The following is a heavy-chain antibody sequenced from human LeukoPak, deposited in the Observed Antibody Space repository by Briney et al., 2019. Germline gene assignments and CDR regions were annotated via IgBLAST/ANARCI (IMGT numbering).Heavy chain of an antibody. V-gene: IGHV1-2*02. CDR3: AKNPYECYFDY. J-gene: IGHJ4*02. CDR1: GYTLTGYY. CDR2: INPNSGDT. Sequence: ASARLSCKASGYTLTGYYMHWLRQAPGQGLEWMRWINPNSGDTNYAQKFEGRVNMTRDTSISTAYMELSRLTSDDTAVYYCAKNPYECYFDYWGQGTLVTVSS. D-gene: IGHD5-12*01.